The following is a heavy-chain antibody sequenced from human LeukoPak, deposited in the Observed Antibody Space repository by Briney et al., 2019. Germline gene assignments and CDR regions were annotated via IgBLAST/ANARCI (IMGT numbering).Heavy chain of an antibody. D-gene: IGHD3-16*02. V-gene: IGHV1-2*02. Sequence: GASVKVSFKASGYTFTYYYIQWMRQRPAQGLEWMGWINPNSGGTKYAQMLQGRVTMTRDTSISTAYMELSRLRSDDTAVYYCARLREGLYHFDYWGQGTLVSVSS. CDR3: ARLREGLYHFDY. J-gene: IGHJ4*02. CDR2: INPNSGGT. CDR1: GYTFTYYY.